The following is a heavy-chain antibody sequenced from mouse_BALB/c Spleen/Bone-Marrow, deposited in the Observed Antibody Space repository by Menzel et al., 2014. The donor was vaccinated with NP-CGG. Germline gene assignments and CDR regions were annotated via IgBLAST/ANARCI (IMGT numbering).Heavy chain of an antibody. CDR2: ISDGGSYT. Sequence: VQLKESGGGLVKPGGSLKLSCAASGFTFSDYYMYWVRQTPEKRLEWVATISDGGSYTYYPDSVKGRFTISRENAKNNLYLQMSSLKSEDTAMYYCANYYGSTWFAYWGQGTLVTVSA. CDR3: ANYYGSTWFAY. J-gene: IGHJ3*01. D-gene: IGHD1-1*01. CDR1: GFTFSDYY. V-gene: IGHV5-4*02.